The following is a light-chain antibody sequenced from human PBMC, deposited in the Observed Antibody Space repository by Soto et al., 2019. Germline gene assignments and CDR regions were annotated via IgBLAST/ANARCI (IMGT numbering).Light chain of an antibody. CDR3: CSYAGSYV. V-gene: IGLV2-11*01. CDR2: DVS. J-gene: IGLJ1*01. CDR1: SSDVGGYNY. Sequence: QSALTQPRSVSGSPGQSVTISCTGTSSDVGGYNYVSWYQQHPGKAPKLMIYDVSKRPSGVPDRGSGSNSGNTASLTISGLQAEDEADYYCCSYAGSYVFGTGTKLTVL.